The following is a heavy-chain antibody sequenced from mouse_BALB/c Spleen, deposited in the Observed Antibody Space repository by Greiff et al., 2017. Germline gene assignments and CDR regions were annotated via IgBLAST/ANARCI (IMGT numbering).Heavy chain of an antibody. J-gene: IGHJ4*01. D-gene: IGHD4-1*01. CDR1: GFTFSSYG. CDR3: ARHQTGGYAMDY. V-gene: IGHV5-6*01. Sequence: EVNVVESGGDLVKPGGSLKLSCAASGFTFSSYGMSWVRQTPDKRLEWVATISSGGSYTYYPDSVKGRFTISRDNAKNTLYLQMSSLKSEDTAMYYCARHQTGGYAMDYWGQGTSVTVSS. CDR2: ISSGGSYT.